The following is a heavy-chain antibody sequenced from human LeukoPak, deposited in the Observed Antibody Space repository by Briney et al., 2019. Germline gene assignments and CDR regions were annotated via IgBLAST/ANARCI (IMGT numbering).Heavy chain of an antibody. CDR1: GFTFSSYW. D-gene: IGHD5-18*01. CDR2: IKYGGSEK. Sequence: HPGGSLRLTCAASGFTFSSYWMTWVRQAPEKGLEWVANIKYGGSEKYYADSVKGRFTISRDNAKNSLYLQMNSLRAEDTAVYFCARAEGYSYAFYFVYWGQGTLVTVSS. V-gene: IGHV3-7*04. J-gene: IGHJ4*02. CDR3: ARAEGYSYAFYFVY.